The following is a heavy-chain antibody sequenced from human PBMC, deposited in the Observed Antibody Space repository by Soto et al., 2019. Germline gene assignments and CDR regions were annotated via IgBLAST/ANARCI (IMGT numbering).Heavy chain of an antibody. Sequence: PSETESLTSAVSGGSFRGFFWGWISQPPGKGLEWIGEVNHGGSTNYNPSLKSRVTISSDTSKNHFSLTLRSVTAADTAVYYCARAAVAAGGPFDKWGQGALGT. CDR1: GGSFRGFF. CDR2: VNHGGST. D-gene: IGHD2-15*01. V-gene: IGHV4-34*01. CDR3: ARAAVAAGGPFDK. J-gene: IGHJ4*02.